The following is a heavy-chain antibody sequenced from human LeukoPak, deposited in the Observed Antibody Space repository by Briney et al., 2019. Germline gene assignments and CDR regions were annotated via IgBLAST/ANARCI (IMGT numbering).Heavy chain of an antibody. V-gene: IGHV3-9*01. CDR2: ISWNSGSI. Sequence: GRSLRLSCAASGFTFDDYAMHWVRQAPGKGLEWVSGISWNSGSIGYADSVKGRFTISRDNAKNSLYLQMNSLRAEDTALYYCAKDITRYFDWLSVDYWGQGTLVTVSS. CDR3: AKDITRYFDWLSVDY. J-gene: IGHJ4*02. CDR1: GFTFDDYA. D-gene: IGHD3-9*01.